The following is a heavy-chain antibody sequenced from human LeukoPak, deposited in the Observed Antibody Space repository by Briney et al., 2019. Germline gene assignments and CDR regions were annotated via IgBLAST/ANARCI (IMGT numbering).Heavy chain of an antibody. D-gene: IGHD1-26*01. J-gene: IGHJ4*02. Sequence: GGSLRLSCAASGFTFSNAWMSWVRQAPGKGLEWVGRIKSKTDGGTTDYAAPVKGRFTISRDDSKNTLYLQMNSLKTEDTAVYYCTTDLYSGSYGEGYWGQGTLVTVSS. CDR2: IKSKTDGGTT. CDR1: GFTFSNAW. V-gene: IGHV3-15*01. CDR3: TTDLYSGSYGEGY.